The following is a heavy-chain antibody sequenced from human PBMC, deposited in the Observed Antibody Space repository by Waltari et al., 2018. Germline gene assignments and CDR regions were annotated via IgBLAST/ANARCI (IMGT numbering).Heavy chain of an antibody. CDR2: IAKDGGEK. J-gene: IGHJ4*02. V-gene: IGHV3-7*01. D-gene: IGHD6-19*01. Sequence: EVQLVESGGGLVQPGGSLRLSCAASGFTFSNDWMGWVRQAPGKGLEWVANIAKDGGEKHYVDSVEGRFTISRDNAKNSLYLQMNSLRAEDTAVYYCVRDLGWYRLDCWGQGTLVTVSS. CDR1: GFTFSNDW. CDR3: VRDLGWYRLDC.